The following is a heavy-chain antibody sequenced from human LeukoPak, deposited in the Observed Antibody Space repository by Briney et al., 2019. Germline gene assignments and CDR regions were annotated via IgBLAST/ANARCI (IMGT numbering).Heavy chain of an antibody. CDR3: ARQAGALSYYYNYMDV. Sequence: RPGGSLRLSCAASGFTLGSYAMHWVRQAPGKGLEWVAAISNEGSHKDYLESVKGRFIISRDNSKNTLSLQMNSLRPEDTALYYCARQAGALSYYYNYMDVWGKGTTVTVSS. J-gene: IGHJ6*03. CDR1: GFTLGSYA. V-gene: IGHV3-30*01. CDR2: ISNEGSHK.